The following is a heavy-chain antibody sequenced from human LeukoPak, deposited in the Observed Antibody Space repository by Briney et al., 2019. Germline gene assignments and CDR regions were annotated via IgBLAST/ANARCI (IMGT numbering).Heavy chain of an antibody. J-gene: IGHJ4*02. V-gene: IGHV1-46*01. Sequence: ASVKVSCKVSGYTLTELSMHWVRQAPGKGLEWMGIINPSGGSTYYAQKFQGRVTMTRDTSTSTVYMELSSLRSEDTAVYYCARDPNPSYIVVVDGDDEGDYWGQGTLVTVSS. CDR1: GYTLTELS. CDR3: ARDPNPSYIVVVDGDDEGDY. CDR2: INPSGGST. D-gene: IGHD2-21*01.